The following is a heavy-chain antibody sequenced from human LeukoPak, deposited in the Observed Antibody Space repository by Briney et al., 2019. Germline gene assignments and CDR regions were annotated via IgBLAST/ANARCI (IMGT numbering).Heavy chain of an antibody. J-gene: IGHJ6*02. Sequence: GESLKISCKGSGYSFTSYWIGWVRQMPGKGLEWMGIIYPGDSDTRYSPSFQGQVTISADKSISTAYLQWSSLKASDTAMYYCARERGYCSSTSCLYYGMDVWGQGTTVTVSS. D-gene: IGHD2-2*01. CDR2: IYPGDSDT. CDR3: ARERGYCSSTSCLYYGMDV. V-gene: IGHV5-51*01. CDR1: GYSFTSYW.